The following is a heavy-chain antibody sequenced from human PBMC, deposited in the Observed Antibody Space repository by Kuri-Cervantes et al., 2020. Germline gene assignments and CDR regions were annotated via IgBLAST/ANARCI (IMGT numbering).Heavy chain of an antibody. Sequence: ASVKVSCKASGYTFTSYGISWVRQAPGQGLGWMGWISAYNGNTNYAQKLQGRVTMTTDTSTSTAYMELRSLRSDDTAVYYCARDKGLSMIVVYYYYYGMDVWGQGTTVTVSS. V-gene: IGHV1-18*01. CDR1: GYTFTSYG. D-gene: IGHD3-22*01. J-gene: IGHJ6*02. CDR2: ISAYNGNT. CDR3: ARDKGLSMIVVYYYYYGMDV.